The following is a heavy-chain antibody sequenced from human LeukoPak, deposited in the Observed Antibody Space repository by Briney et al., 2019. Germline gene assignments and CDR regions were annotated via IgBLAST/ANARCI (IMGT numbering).Heavy chain of an antibody. CDR3: ARDAYTSRYYYYGMDV. D-gene: IGHD2-2*02. J-gene: IGHJ6*02. Sequence: ASVKVSCKASGYTFTSYAMNWVRQAPGQGLEWMGWINTNTGNPTYAQGFIGRFVFSLDTFVSTAYLQISSLKAEDTAVYYCARDAYTSRYYYYGMDVWGQGTTVTVSS. V-gene: IGHV7-4-1*02. CDR1: GYTFTSYA. CDR2: INTNTGNP.